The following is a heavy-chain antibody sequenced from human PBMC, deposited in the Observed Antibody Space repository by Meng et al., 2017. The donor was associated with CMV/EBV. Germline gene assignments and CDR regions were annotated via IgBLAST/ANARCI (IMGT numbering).Heavy chain of an antibody. Sequence: FSGSAMHWVRQASGKGLEWVGSIRSKANSYATAYAASVKGRFTISRDDSKNTAYLQMNSLKTEDTAVYYCTRPPMRNCSSTSCSYNFWGQGTLVTVSS. CDR1: FSGSA. V-gene: IGHV3-73*01. D-gene: IGHD2-2*01. CDR3: TRPPMRNCSSTSCSYNF. J-gene: IGHJ4*02. CDR2: IRSKANSYAT.